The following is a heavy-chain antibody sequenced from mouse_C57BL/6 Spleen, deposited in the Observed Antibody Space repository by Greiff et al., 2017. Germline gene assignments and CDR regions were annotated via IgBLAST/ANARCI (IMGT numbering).Heavy chain of an antibody. CDR2: ISDGGSYT. J-gene: IGHJ2*01. CDR3: AREGVEALYFDY. D-gene: IGHD3-2*02. Sequence: EVMLVESGGGLVKPGGSLKLSCAASGFTFSSYAMSWVRQTPEKRLEWVATISDGGSYTYYPDNVKGRFTISRDNAKNNLYLQMSHLKSEDTAMYYCAREGVEALYFDYWGQGTTLTVSS. V-gene: IGHV5-4*01. CDR1: GFTFSSYA.